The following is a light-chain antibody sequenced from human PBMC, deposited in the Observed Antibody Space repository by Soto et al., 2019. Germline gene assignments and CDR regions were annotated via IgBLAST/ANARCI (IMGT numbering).Light chain of an antibody. CDR1: QGIGDT. Sequence: DIVMTLSLATLSVSTGEGATLSCGASQGIGDTSAWYQQKPGQTPRLLIYDTSIRSTGVPARFSGSRSGAEFTLTISSLQSEDFAVYYCQQRSNWPWTFGQGTKV. J-gene: IGKJ1*01. CDR3: QQRSNWPWT. CDR2: DTS. V-gene: IGKV3-15*01.